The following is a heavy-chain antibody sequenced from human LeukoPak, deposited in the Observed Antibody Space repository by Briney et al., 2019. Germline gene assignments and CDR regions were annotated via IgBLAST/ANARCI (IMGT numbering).Heavy chain of an antibody. J-gene: IGHJ4*02. V-gene: IGHV4-59*01. Sequence: PSETLSLTCTVSGGSISSYYWSWIRQPPGKGLEWIGYIYYSGSTNYNPSLKSRVTISVDTSKNQFSLKLSSVTAADTAVYYCARRSSSWYGGSIDYWGQGTLVTVSS. CDR1: GGSISSYY. CDR2: IYYSGST. D-gene: IGHD6-13*01. CDR3: ARRSSSWYGGSIDY.